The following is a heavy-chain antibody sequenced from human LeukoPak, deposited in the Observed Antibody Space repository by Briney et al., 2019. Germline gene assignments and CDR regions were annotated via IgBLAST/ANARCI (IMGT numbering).Heavy chain of an antibody. CDR1: GYTFSSYG. D-gene: IGHD6-19*01. J-gene: IGHJ4*02. Sequence: ASVKVSCKASGYTFSSYGISWVRQAPGQGLEWMGWISGYNGNTNYAQKLQGRVTMTTDTSTSTAYMELRSLRSDDSAVYYCATNIAVAGGDYYFDYWGQGTLVTVSS. CDR2: ISGYNGNT. CDR3: ATNIAVAGGDYYFDY. V-gene: IGHV1-18*01.